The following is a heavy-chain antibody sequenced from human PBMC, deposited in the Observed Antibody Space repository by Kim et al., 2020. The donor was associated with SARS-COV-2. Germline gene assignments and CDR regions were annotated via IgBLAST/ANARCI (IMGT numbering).Heavy chain of an antibody. V-gene: IGHV3-30*01. J-gene: IGHJ4*02. Sequence: YYADSGKGRFTISRDNSKNTLYLQMNSLRAEDTAVYYCARDSGSTSCYDYWGQGTLVTVSS. CDR3: ARDSGSTSCYDY. D-gene: IGHD2-2*01.